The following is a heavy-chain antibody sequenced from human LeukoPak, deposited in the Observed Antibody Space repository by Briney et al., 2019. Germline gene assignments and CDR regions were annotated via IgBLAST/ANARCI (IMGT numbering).Heavy chain of an antibody. V-gene: IGHV4-59*01. CDR3: ARERGAVAGLFYYYYGMDV. CDR2: IYSSGST. Sequence: SETPSLTCTVSGGSLSSYYWIWIRQPPGKGLEWIGYIYSSGSTNYNPSLKSRVTISVDTSKNQFSLKLSSVTAADTAVYYCARERGAVAGLFYYYYGMDVWGQGTTVTVSS. D-gene: IGHD6-19*01. J-gene: IGHJ6*02. CDR1: GGSLSSYY.